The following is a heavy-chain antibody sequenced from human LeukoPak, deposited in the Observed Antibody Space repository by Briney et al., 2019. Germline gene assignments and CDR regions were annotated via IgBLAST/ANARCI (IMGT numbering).Heavy chain of an antibody. CDR2: IDNSGST. D-gene: IGHD6-19*01. CDR1: GGSISSSY. CDR3: ARAPLYSGGSGWSIYYFYTMDV. J-gene: IGHJ6*02. V-gene: IGHV4-59*01. Sequence: SQTLSLTCTVSGGSISSSYWSWVRPPPGKGLEWIGYIDNSGSTNYNPSLKSRVTISLDTSKGQFSLNLSSVTAADTAVYYCARAPLYSGGSGWSIYYFYTMDVWGQGTTVTVSS.